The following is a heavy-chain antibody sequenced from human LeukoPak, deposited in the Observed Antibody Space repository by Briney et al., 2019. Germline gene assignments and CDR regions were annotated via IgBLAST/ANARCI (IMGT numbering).Heavy chain of an antibody. Sequence: ASVKVSCKASGYTFSSYGISWVRQAPGQGLEWMGWISTNNFNTNFAQKFQGRVTMTTDTSTGTADMELRSPRSDDTAVYYCGRGSHLDYWGQGTLVTVSS. J-gene: IGHJ4*02. CDR2: ISTNNFNT. CDR1: GYTFSSYG. CDR3: GRGSHLDY. V-gene: IGHV1-18*04.